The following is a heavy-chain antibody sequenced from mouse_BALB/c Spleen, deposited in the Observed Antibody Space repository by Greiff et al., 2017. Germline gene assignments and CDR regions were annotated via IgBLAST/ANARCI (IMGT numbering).Heavy chain of an antibody. CDR2: ISSGSSTI. D-gene: IGHD1-1*01. Sequence: EVQGVESGGGLVQPGGSRKLSCAASGFTFSSFGMHWVRQAPEKGLEWVAYISSGSSTIYYADTVKGRFTISRDNPKNTLFLQMTSLRSEDTAMYYCARCHYGSSPLYAMDYWGQGTSVTVSS. CDR3: ARCHYGSSPLYAMDY. V-gene: IGHV5-17*02. CDR1: GFTFSSFG. J-gene: IGHJ4*01.